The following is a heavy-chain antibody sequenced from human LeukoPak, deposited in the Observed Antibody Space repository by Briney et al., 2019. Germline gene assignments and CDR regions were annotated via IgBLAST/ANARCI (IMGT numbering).Heavy chain of an antibody. CDR3: AKDRGIDLGFDY. CDR1: GFAFSSHA. Sequence: GGSLRLSCAASGFAFSSHAMTWVRQAPGKGLEWVSAISISGDRTYYAHSVKGRFTISRDNSKNTLYLQMNSLRAEDTAVYYCAKDRGIDLGFDYWGQGTLVTVSS. CDR2: ISISGDRT. D-gene: IGHD2-21*01. J-gene: IGHJ4*02. V-gene: IGHV3-23*01.